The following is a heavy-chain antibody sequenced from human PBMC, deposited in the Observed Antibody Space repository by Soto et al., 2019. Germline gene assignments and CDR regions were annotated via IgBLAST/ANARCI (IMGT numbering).Heavy chain of an antibody. J-gene: IGHJ4*02. D-gene: IGHD6-19*01. CDR3: ARDLIPYSSGSYYFDY. CDR2: IWYDGSNK. CDR1: GFTFSSYG. V-gene: IGHV3-33*01. Sequence: PGGSLRLSCAASGFTFSSYGMHWVRQAPGKGLEWVAVIWYDGSNKYYADSVKGRFTISRDNSKNTLYLQMNSLRAEDTAVYYCARDLIPYSSGSYYFDYWGQGTLVTVSS.